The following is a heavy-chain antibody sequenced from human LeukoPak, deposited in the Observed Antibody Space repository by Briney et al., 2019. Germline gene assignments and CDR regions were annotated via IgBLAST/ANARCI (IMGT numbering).Heavy chain of an antibody. CDR3: ARMVVVVVAATGWFDP. D-gene: IGHD2-15*01. V-gene: IGHV4-34*01. J-gene: IGHJ5*02. CDR1: GGSFSGYY. CDR2: INHSGST. Sequence: SETLSLTCAVYGGSFSGYYWSWIRQPPGKGLEWIGEINHSGSTNYSPSLKSRVTISVDTSKNQFSLKLSSVTAADTAVYYCARMVVVVVAATGWFDPWGQGTLVTVSS.